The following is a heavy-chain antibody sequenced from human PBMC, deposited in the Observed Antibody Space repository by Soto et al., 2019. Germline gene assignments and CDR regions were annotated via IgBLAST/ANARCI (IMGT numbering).Heavy chain of an antibody. V-gene: IGHV1-3*01. CDR3: EKGLNGYLHYFDY. J-gene: IGHJ4*02. CDR2: INAGNGNT. CDR1: GYTFTSYA. Sequence: ASVKVSCKASGYTFTSYAMHWVRQAPGQRLEWMGWINAGNGNTKYSQKFQGRVTITRDTSASTAYMELSSLRSEDTAVYYCEKGLNGYLHYFDYGDQGTPVTVS. D-gene: IGHD5-18*01.